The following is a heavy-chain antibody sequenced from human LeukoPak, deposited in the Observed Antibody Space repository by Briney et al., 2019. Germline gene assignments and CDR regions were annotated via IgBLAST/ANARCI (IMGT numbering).Heavy chain of an antibody. V-gene: IGHV6-1*01. CDR3: ARDLGSSGWYTFDY. D-gene: IGHD6-19*01. Sequence: SQTLSLTCAISGDSFSSINGAWNWIRQSPSRGLEWLGRTYYRSKWYHDYASSLEGRITISPDTSTNQFSLQLNSVTPEDTAVYYCARDLGSSGWYTFDYWGQGTLVTVSS. CDR2: TYYRSKWYH. J-gene: IGHJ4*02. CDR1: GDSFSSINGA.